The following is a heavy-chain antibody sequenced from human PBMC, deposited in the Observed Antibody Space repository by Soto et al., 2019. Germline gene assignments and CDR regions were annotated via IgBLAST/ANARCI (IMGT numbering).Heavy chain of an antibody. CDR1: GDSISSYY. CDR2: IHYTGST. CDR3: ARVPSGYDPNWFAP. V-gene: IGHV4-59*01. D-gene: IGHD5-12*01. Sequence: QVQLQESGPGLVKPSETLSLTCTVFGDSISSYYWSWIRQPPGNGLEWLGHIHYTGSTNYNPSLKSRVTISVDTSKNHFSLKLSSVTAADTAVYYCARVPSGYDPNWFAPWGQGTLVTVSS. J-gene: IGHJ5*02.